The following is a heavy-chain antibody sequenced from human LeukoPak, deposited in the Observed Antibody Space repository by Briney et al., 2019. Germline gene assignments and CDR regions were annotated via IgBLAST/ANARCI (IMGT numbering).Heavy chain of an antibody. J-gene: IGHJ4*02. V-gene: IGHV1-69*04. CDR1: GGTFSSYA. D-gene: IGHD6-19*01. CDR2: IIPILGIA. CDR3: ARDKQWLGFQIFDY. Sequence: ASVKVSCKASGGTFSSYAISWVRQAPGQGLEWMGSIIPILGIANYAQKFQGRVTITADKSTSTAYMELSSLRSEDTAVYYCARDKQWLGFQIFDYWGQGTLVTVSS.